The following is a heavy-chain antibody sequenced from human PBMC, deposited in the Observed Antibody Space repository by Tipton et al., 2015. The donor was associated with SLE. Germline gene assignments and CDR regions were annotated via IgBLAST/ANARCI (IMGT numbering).Heavy chain of an antibody. V-gene: IGHV1-18*01. J-gene: IGHJ6*03. CDR2: ISAYNGNT. CDR3: ARVNYDFWSGSTAWYYMDV. Sequence: QLVQPGAEVKKPGASVKVSCKASGYTFTSYGISWVRQAPGQGLEWMGWISAYNGNTNYAQKLQGRVTMTTDTSTSTAYMELRSLRSDDTAVYYCARVNYDFWSGSTAWYYMDVWGKGTTVTVSS. CDR1: GYTFTSYG. D-gene: IGHD3-3*01.